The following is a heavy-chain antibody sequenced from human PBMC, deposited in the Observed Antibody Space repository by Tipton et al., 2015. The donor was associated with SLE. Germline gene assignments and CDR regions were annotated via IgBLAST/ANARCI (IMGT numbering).Heavy chain of an antibody. CDR2: IYYSGST. CDR1: GYSISSGYY. Sequence: LRLSCAVSGYSISSGYYWSWIRQPPGKGLEWIGYIYYSGSTNYNPSLKSRVTISVDTSKNQFSLKLSSVTAADTAVYYCAGLYYYDSSGYYGVHAFDIWGQGTMVTVSS. D-gene: IGHD3-22*01. J-gene: IGHJ3*02. V-gene: IGHV4-61*01. CDR3: AGLYYYDSSGYYGVHAFDI.